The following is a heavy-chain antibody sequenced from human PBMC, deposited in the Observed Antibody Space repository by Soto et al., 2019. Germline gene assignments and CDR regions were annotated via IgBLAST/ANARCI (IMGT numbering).Heavy chain of an antibody. Sequence: EVQLLESGGGLVQPGGSLRLSCAASGFTFSSYAMSWVRQAPGKGLEWVSAISGSGGSTYYADSVKGRFTISRDNSKNTLDLQMSSLRADDPAVYYCALDGTSLFFGVVAYCFDYWGQGAIVTVSS. V-gene: IGHV3-23*01. CDR2: ISGSGGST. J-gene: IGHJ4*02. CDR3: ALDGTSLFFGVVAYCFDY. CDR1: GFTFSSYA. D-gene: IGHD3-3*01.